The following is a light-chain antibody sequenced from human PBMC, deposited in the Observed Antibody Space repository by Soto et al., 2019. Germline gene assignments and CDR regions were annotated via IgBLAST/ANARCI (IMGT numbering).Light chain of an antibody. CDR3: QQFKTYPLT. CDR2: AAS. CDR1: QGISSY. Sequence: DTQMTQSPSSLSASVGDRVTITCLASQGISSYLAWYQQKPGKAPKLLIYAASTLQSGVPSRFSGSGSGTDFTLTISSLQPEDFATYYCQQFKTYPLTFGGGTKVDIK. J-gene: IGKJ4*01. V-gene: IGKV1-9*01.